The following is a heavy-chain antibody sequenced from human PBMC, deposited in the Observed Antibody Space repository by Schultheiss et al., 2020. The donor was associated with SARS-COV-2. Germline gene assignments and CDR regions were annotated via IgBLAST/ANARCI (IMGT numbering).Heavy chain of an antibody. CDR1: GGSFSGYY. V-gene: IGHV4-34*01. CDR2: INHSGST. Sequence: SETLSLTCAVYGGSFSGYYWSWIRQPPGKGLEWIGEINHSGSTNYNPSLKSRVTISVDTSKNQFSLKLSSVTAADTAVYYCARVHKPYDILTGPGWFDPWGQGTLVTVSS. J-gene: IGHJ5*02. CDR3: ARVHKPYDILTGPGWFDP. D-gene: IGHD3-9*01.